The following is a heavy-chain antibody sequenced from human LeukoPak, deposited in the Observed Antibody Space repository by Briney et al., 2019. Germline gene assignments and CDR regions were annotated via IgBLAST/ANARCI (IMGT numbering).Heavy chain of an antibody. CDR1: GFTFSTYW. D-gene: IGHD2-21*02. J-gene: IGHJ3*02. Sequence: GRSLRLSCAASGFTFSTYWMSWVRQAPGKGLEWVAHIKQDGSEKYYVDSVKGRLTISRDNAKNSLYLQMNSLRAEDAAVYYCARLYCGGDCYGVFDIWGQGTMVTVSS. V-gene: IGHV3-7*01. CDR2: IKQDGSEK. CDR3: ARLYCGGDCYGVFDI.